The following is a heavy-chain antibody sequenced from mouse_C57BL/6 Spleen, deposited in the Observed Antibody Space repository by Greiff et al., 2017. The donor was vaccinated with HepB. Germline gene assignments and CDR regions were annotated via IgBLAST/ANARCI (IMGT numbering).Heavy chain of an antibody. Sequence: VQLQQSGPVLVKPGASVKMSCKASGYTFTDYYMNWVKQSHGKSLEWIGVINPYNGGTSYNQKFKGKATLTVDKSSSTAYMELNSLTSEDSAVYYCAGGYGSSYEGYFDVWGTGTTVTVSS. J-gene: IGHJ1*03. V-gene: IGHV1-19*01. CDR3: AGGYGSSYEGYFDV. D-gene: IGHD1-1*01. CDR2: INPYNGGT. CDR1: GYTFTDYY.